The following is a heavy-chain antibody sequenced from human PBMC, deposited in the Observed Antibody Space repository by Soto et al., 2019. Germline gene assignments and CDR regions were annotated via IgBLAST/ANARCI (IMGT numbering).Heavy chain of an antibody. J-gene: IGHJ6*02. D-gene: IGHD3-3*01. Sequence: HPGGSLRLSCAASGFTFSSYWMSWVRQAPGKGLEWVANIKQDGSEKYYVDSVKGRFTISRDNAKNSLYLQMNSLRAEDTAVYYCARDGSGYYTILYYYYYGMDVWGQGTTVTVSS. CDR1: GFTFSSYW. CDR2: IKQDGSEK. V-gene: IGHV3-7*03. CDR3: ARDGSGYYTILYYYYYGMDV.